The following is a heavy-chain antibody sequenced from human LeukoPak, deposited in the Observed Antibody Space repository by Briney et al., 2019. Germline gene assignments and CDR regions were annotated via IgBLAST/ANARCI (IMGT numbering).Heavy chain of an antibody. CDR3: ARSQSGVFDV. J-gene: IGHJ3*01. V-gene: IGHV3-23*01. D-gene: IGHD2-8*01. Sequence: GGSLRLSCAASGFTFSSYAMSWVRQAPGKGLEWVSGISAGGGSTYYADSVKGRFTISRDSSKNILYLQMNSLRAEDTALYYCARSQSGVFDVWGQGTMVTVSS. CDR2: ISAGGGST. CDR1: GFTFSSYA.